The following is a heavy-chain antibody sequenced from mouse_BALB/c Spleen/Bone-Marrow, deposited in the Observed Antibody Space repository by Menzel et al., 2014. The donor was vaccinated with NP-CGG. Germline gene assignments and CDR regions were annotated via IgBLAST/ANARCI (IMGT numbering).Heavy chain of an antibody. Sequence: QVQLKESGAELVRPGASVKLSCKASGYTFTSYWINCVKQRPGQGLEWIGNIYPSDSYTNYNQKFKDKATLTVDKSSSTAYMQLSSPTSEDSAVYYCTREGYYGSSYVDYWGQGTTLTVSS. J-gene: IGHJ2*01. CDR1: GYTFTSYW. D-gene: IGHD1-1*01. CDR3: TREGYYGSSYVDY. V-gene: IGHV1-69*02. CDR2: IYPSDSYT.